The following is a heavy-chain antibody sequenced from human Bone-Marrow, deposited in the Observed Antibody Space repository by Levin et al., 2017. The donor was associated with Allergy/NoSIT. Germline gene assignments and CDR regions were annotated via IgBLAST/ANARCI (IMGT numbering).Heavy chain of an antibody. CDR3: AKDPSIAVAGGDAFDI. J-gene: IGHJ3*02. D-gene: IGHD6-19*01. Sequence: GGSLRLSCAASGFTFSSYAMSWVRQAPGKGLEWVSAISGSGGSTYYADSVKGRFTISRDNSKNTLYLQMNSLRAEDTAVYYCAKDPSIAVAGGDAFDIWGQGTMVTVSS. V-gene: IGHV3-23*01. CDR2: ISGSGGST. CDR1: GFTFSSYA.